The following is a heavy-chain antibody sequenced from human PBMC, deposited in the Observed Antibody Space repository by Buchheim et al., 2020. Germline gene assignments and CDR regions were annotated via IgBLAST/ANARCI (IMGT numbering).Heavy chain of an antibody. V-gene: IGHV4-31*03. J-gene: IGHJ5*02. CDR1: GGSISSGGYY. CDR3: ARTYDFWSGDYKRRWFDP. D-gene: IGHD3-3*01. CDR2: IYHIGST. Sequence: QVQLQESGPGLVKPSQTLSLTCTVSGGSISSGGYYWSWIRQHPGKGLEWIGYIYHIGSTYYNPSLKSRVTISVDTSKIQFSLKLTSVTAADTAVYYCARTYDFWSGDYKRRWFDPWGQGTL.